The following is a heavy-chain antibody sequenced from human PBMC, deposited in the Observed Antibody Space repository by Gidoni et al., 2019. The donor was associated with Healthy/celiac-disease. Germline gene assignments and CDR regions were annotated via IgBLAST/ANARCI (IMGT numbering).Heavy chain of an antibody. CDR1: GFTFSSYS. Sequence: EVQLVESGGGLVKPGGSLRLSCAASGFTFSSYSMNWVRQAPGKGLEWVSSISSSSSYIYYADSVKGRFTISRDNAKNSLYLQMNSLRAEDTAVYYCARGPPGIQRGFFDYWGQGTLVTVSS. CDR3: ARGPPGIQRGFFDY. J-gene: IGHJ4*02. V-gene: IGHV3-21*01. CDR2: ISSSSSYI. D-gene: IGHD6-13*01.